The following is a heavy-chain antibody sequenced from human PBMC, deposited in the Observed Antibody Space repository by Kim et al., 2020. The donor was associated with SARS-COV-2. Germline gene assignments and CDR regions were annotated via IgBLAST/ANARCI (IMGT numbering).Heavy chain of an antibody. Sequence: GGSLRLSCAASGFTFRDYYMSWIRQAPGKGLEWVSYISSSSSYTNYADSVKGRFTISRDNAKNSLYLQMNSLRAEDTAMYYCATEMATTESGDLGNFDYWGPGTLVTVSS. CDR3: ATEMATTESGDLGNFDY. D-gene: IGHD5-12*01. J-gene: IGHJ4*02. V-gene: IGHV3-11*05. CDR2: ISSSSSYT. CDR1: GFTFRDYY.